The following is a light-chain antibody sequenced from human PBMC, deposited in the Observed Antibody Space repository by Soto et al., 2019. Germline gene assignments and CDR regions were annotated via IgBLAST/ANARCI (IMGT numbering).Light chain of an antibody. CDR1: SGSIASNY. V-gene: IGLV6-57*04. CDR3: QSYDSSNVV. Sequence: NFMLTQPHSVSESPGKTVTISCTRSSGSIASNYVQWYQQRPGSAPTTVIYEDNQRPSGVPDRFSGSIDSSSNSASLTISGLKTEDAAEYSCQSYDSSNVVFGGGTTVTVL. J-gene: IGLJ2*01. CDR2: EDN.